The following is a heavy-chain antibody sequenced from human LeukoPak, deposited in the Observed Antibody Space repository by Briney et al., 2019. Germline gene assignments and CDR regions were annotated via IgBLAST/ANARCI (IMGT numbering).Heavy chain of an antibody. Sequence: GGSLRLSCAASGFTFSSYAMSWVRQAPGKGLEWVSAISGSGGSTYYADSVKGRFTISRDNSKNTPYLQMNSLRAEDTAVYYCAKAIVVVAATPYFDYWGQGTLVTVSS. D-gene: IGHD2-15*01. V-gene: IGHV3-23*01. CDR3: AKAIVVVAATPYFDY. J-gene: IGHJ4*02. CDR1: GFTFSSYA. CDR2: ISGSGGST.